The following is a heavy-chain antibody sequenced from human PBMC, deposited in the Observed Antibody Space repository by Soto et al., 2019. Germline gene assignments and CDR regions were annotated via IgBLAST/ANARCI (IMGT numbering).Heavy chain of an antibody. D-gene: IGHD3-10*01. V-gene: IGHV3-23*01. Sequence: GGSLRLPCAASGFTFSSYAMSWVRQAPGKGLEWVSAISGSGVRKYYADSGKGRFTISRDNSKNTLYLQMNSLRAEDTAVYYCAKRLGFGELQIDYGGQGTLVTVSS. CDR1: GFTFSSYA. CDR2: ISGSGVRK. CDR3: AKRLGFGELQIDY. J-gene: IGHJ4*02.